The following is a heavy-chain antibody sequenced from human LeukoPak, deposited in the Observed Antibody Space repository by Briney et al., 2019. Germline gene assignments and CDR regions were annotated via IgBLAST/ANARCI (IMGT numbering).Heavy chain of an antibody. CDR3: ARSKAPHDDRSYDFWSGGPGGYYYYMDV. V-gene: IGHV1-69*05. CDR2: IIPIFGTA. Sequence: ASVKVSCKASGGTFSSYAISWVRQAPGQGLEWMGGIIPIFGTANYAQKFQGRVTITTDESTSTAYMELSSLRSEDTAVYYCARSKAPHDDRSYDFWSGGPGGYYYYMDVWGKGTTVTVSS. CDR1: GGTFSSYA. D-gene: IGHD3-3*01. J-gene: IGHJ6*03.